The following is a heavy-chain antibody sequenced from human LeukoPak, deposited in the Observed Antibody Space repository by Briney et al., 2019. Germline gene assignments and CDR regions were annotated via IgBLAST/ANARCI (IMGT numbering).Heavy chain of an antibody. V-gene: IGHV4-39*07. Sequence: SETLSLTCSVSGGSISSSSYYWGWIRQPPGKGLEWIGSIYYTGSTFYNPSLKSRVTISVDTSKSQFSLKLTSVTAADTAVYYCAREGGVRSYSSNWYYVDYWGQGALVTVSS. D-gene: IGHD6-13*01. CDR1: GGSISSSSYY. CDR2: IYYTGST. CDR3: AREGGVRSYSSNWYYVDY. J-gene: IGHJ4*02.